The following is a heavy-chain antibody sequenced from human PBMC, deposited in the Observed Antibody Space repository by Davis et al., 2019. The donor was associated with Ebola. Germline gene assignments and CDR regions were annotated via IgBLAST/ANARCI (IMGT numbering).Heavy chain of an antibody. CDR1: GGSFSGYY. Sequence: PSETLSLTCAVYGGSFSGYYWVWIRQPPGKGLEWIGEINQNGRTNYNPSLKSRVTISLDTSRNQFSLRLGSVTAADTAVYYCARYCSSDTCNLFDFWGQGSLVTVSS. D-gene: IGHD2-2*01. J-gene: IGHJ5*01. V-gene: IGHV4-34*01. CDR3: ARYCSSDTCNLFDF. CDR2: INQNGRT.